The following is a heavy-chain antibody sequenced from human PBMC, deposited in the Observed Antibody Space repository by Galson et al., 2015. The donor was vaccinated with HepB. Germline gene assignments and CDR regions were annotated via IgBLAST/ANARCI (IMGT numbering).Heavy chain of an antibody. Sequence: SLRLSCAASGFTFSSYSMNWVRQAPGKGLEWVSSISSSSSYIYYADSVKGRFTISRDNAKNSLYLQMNSLRAEDTAVYYCAKDLAYSGSYGDYYGMDVWGQGTTVTVSS. CDR1: GFTFSSYS. CDR3: AKDLAYSGSYGDYYGMDV. D-gene: IGHD1-26*01. CDR2: ISSSSSYI. V-gene: IGHV3-21*04. J-gene: IGHJ6*02.